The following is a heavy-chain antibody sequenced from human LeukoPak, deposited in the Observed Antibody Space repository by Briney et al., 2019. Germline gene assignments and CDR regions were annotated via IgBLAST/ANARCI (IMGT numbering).Heavy chain of an antibody. D-gene: IGHD4-17*01. J-gene: IGHJ5*02. CDR3: ARGGRDPGDYDSWFDP. CDR2: IYYSGST. V-gene: IGHV4-39*07. CDR1: GGSLSSSSYY. Sequence: SETLSLTCTVSGGSLSSSSYYWGWIRQAPGKGLEWIGSIYYSGSTYYNPSLKSRVTISVDTSKNQFSLRLSSVTAADTAVYYCARGGRDPGDYDSWFDPWGQGTLVTVSS.